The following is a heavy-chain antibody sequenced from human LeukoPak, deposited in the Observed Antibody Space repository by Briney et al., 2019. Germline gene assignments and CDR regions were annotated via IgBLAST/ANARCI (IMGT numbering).Heavy chain of an antibody. V-gene: IGHV4-39*01. CDR1: GGSINSSRYY. J-gene: IGHJ6*03. Sequence: SETLSLTCTVSGGSINSSRYYWRWIRQPPGKGLEWIGSIVYSGSTYYNPSLKSRLTISVGTAKNQFSLKLDSVTATDTAIYYCARHDSTLAALDEYYCYYYMDVWGKGTTVTVSS. D-gene: IGHD6-13*01. CDR2: IVYSGST. CDR3: ARHDSTLAALDEYYCYYYMDV.